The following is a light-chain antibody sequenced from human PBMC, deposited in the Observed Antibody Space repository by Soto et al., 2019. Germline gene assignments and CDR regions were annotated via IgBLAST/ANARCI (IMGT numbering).Light chain of an antibody. CDR1: SSEVGTYNL. Sequence: QSALTQPASVSGSPGHSITISCTAASSEVGTYNLVSWYQQHPGKAPKLIIYEGSKRPSGVSNRFSGSKSGTTASLTISGLQAEDEADYYCCSYADIFTCHVVFGGGTKLTVL. V-gene: IGLV2-23*01. CDR3: CSYADIFTCHVV. CDR2: EGS. J-gene: IGLJ2*01.